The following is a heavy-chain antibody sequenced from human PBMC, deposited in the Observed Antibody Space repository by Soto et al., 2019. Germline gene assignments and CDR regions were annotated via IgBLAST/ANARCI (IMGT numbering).Heavy chain of an antibody. CDR1: GDAISSGDYY. CDR2: IYHSGST. Sequence: SETLSLTCTVSGDAISSGDYYWSWIRQPPGKGLEWIGYIYHSGSTSYNPSLKSRVTISVDTPKNQFSLKLTSVTAAETAVYYCARAWTRTAGWANWFDLWGQGTLVTVSS. D-gene: IGHD6-13*01. V-gene: IGHV4-30-4*01. CDR3: ARAWTRTAGWANWFDL. J-gene: IGHJ5*02.